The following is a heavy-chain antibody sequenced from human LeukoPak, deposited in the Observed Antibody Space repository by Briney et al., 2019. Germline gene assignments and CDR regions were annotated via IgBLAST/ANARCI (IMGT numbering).Heavy chain of an antibody. CDR3: AREGMVRGVPDAFDL. Sequence: GGSLRLSCAASGFSFSNYWMGWVRQVPGKGLEWVANIKQDGIENYLVGSVKGRFVISRDNAKKSLYLQMNSLRVEDTAVYYCAREGMVRGVPDAFDLWGQGTMVTVSS. V-gene: IGHV3-7*01. J-gene: IGHJ3*01. D-gene: IGHD3-10*01. CDR1: GFSFSNYW. CDR2: IKQDGIEN.